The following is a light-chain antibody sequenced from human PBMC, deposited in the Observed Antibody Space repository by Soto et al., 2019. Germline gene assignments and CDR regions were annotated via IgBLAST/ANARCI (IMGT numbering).Light chain of an antibody. V-gene: IGKV3-11*01. J-gene: IGKJ4*01. Sequence: EIVLTQSPVTLSLSPGERATLSCRASQSVSTSLGWYQQKPGQSPRLLIYDVAHRATGIPVRFSGGGSGTDFTLTISSLEPEDSAVYYCQQRSKWPLTFGGGTKVEIK. CDR1: QSVSTS. CDR2: DVA. CDR3: QQRSKWPLT.